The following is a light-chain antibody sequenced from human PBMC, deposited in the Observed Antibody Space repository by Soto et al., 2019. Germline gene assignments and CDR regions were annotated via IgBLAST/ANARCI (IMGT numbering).Light chain of an antibody. J-gene: IGKJ4*01. V-gene: IGKV1-5*03. Sequence: DIHMTQSPSTLAGSVGDRSTITVRASQTISSWLAWYQQKPGKAPKLLIYKAATLKSGVPSRFSGSGSGTEFTLTISSLQPEDFATYYCQQVDTYPLTFGGGTKVDIK. CDR2: KAA. CDR1: QTISSW. CDR3: QQVDTYPLT.